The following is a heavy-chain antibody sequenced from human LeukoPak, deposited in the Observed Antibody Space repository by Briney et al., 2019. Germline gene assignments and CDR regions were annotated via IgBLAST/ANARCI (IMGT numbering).Heavy chain of an antibody. V-gene: IGHV3-23*01. Sequence: GGSLRLSCAASGFTFSNNGMTWVRQAPGKGMEWVTGISDGGDTTYDAGSVKGRFTVSRDNSKNILYLQMNSLRAEDTAIYYCAKAQGFFDHWGQGSLVTVSS. CDR1: GFTFSNNG. CDR2: ISDGGDTT. J-gene: IGHJ4*02. CDR3: AKAQGFFDH.